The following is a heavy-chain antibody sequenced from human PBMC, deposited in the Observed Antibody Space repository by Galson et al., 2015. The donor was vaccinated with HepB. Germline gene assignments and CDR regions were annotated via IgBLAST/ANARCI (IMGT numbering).Heavy chain of an antibody. V-gene: IGHV3-23*01. D-gene: IGHD2-2*01. J-gene: IGHJ5*02. Sequence: LRLSCAASGFTFSSYAMSWVRQAPGKGLEWVSAISGSGGSTYYADSVKGRFTISRDNSKNTLYLQMNSLRAEDTAVYYCAKDTRYCSSTSCYYSSWGQGTLVTVSS. CDR2: ISGSGGST. CDR1: GFTFSSYA. CDR3: AKDTRYCSSTSCYYSS.